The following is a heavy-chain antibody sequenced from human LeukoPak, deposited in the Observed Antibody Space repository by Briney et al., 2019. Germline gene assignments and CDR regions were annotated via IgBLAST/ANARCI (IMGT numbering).Heavy chain of an antibody. CDR3: ARDPSRVTTPEYNWFDP. J-gene: IGHJ5*02. D-gene: IGHD4-17*01. CDR1: GYTFTSYY. Sequence: ASVKVSCKASGYTFTSYYMHWVRQAPGQGLEWMGITNPSGGSTSYAQKFQGRVTMTRDTSTSTVYTELSSLRSEDTAVYYCARDPSRVTTPEYNWFDPWGQGTLVTVSS. CDR2: TNPSGGST. V-gene: IGHV1-46*01.